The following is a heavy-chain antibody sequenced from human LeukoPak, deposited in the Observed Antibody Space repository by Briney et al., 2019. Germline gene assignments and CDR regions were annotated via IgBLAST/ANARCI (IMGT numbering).Heavy chain of an antibody. CDR1: GGSISGYY. Sequence: NPSETLSLTCTVSGGSISGYYWSWIRQPPGKGLEWIGYIFYSGSTNYNPSLKSRVTISVDTSKNQVSLKLRSVTAADTAVYYCARTNPSFDYWGQGTLVTVSS. CDR2: IFYSGST. J-gene: IGHJ4*02. V-gene: IGHV4-59*08. CDR3: ARTNPSFDY.